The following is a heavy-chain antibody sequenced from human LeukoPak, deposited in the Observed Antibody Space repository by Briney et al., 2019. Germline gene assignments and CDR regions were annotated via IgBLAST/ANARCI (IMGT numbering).Heavy chain of an antibody. V-gene: IGHV4-31*03. CDR2: IYYSGSS. Sequence: SQTLSLTCTVSGGSINNGGYYWSWIRQHPGKGLEWIGYIYYSGSSYYNPSLRSRVTISVDTSKNQFSLKLSSVTAADTAVYYCATLTGLDAFDIWGQGTMVTVSS. CDR3: ATLTGLDAFDI. D-gene: IGHD3-9*01. CDR1: GGSINNGGYY. J-gene: IGHJ3*02.